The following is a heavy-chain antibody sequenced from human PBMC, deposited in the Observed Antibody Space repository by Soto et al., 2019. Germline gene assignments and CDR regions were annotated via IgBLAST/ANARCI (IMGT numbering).Heavy chain of an antibody. CDR1: GGTFSSYA. CDR3: VRDQKYFRVNGNWFDS. Sequence: GASVKVSCKASGGTFSSYASSWVRQAPGQGLEWMGWVSGNNGVSNPAPKVQGRITMTLDTSTGVSYMALRSLRSDDTAIYYCVRDQKYFRVNGNWFDSWGQGTLVTVSS. J-gene: IGHJ5*01. CDR2: VSGNNGVS. D-gene: IGHD2-2*01. V-gene: IGHV1-18*01.